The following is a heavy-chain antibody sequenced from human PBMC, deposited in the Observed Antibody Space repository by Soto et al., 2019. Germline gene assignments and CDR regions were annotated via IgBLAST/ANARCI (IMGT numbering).Heavy chain of an antibody. Sequence: PSETLSLTCTVSGGSVSSGSYYWSWIRQPPGEGLEWIGYIYYSGSTNYNPSLKSRVTISVDTSRNQFSLKLSSVTAADTAVYYCAREYSSSSSFDYWGQGTLVTISS. CDR1: GGSVSSGSYY. J-gene: IGHJ4*02. D-gene: IGHD6-6*01. V-gene: IGHV4-61*01. CDR2: IYYSGST. CDR3: AREYSSSSSFDY.